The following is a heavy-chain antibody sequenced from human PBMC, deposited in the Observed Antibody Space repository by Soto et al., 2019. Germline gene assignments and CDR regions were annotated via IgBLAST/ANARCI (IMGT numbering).Heavy chain of an antibody. CDR3: AKDIWGADCSGGSCPLVDYYYGMDV. Sequence: AGGSLRLSCAASGFTFSSYGMHWVRQAPGKGLEWVAVISYDGSNKYYADSVKGRFTISRDNSKNTLYLQMNSLRAEDTAVYYCAKDIWGADCSGGSCPLVDYYYGMDVWGQGTTVTVS. V-gene: IGHV3-30*18. D-gene: IGHD2-15*01. J-gene: IGHJ6*02. CDR2: ISYDGSNK. CDR1: GFTFSSYG.